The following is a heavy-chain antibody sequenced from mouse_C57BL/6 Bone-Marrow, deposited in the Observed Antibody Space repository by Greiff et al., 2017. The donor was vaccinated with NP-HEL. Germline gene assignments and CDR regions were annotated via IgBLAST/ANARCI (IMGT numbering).Heavy chain of an antibody. CDR3: ARDGELYYSNYGFAY. J-gene: IGHJ3*01. D-gene: IGHD2-5*01. V-gene: IGHV5-4*01. CDR1: GFTFSSYA. CDR2: ISDGGSYT. Sequence: DVKLVESGGGLVKPGGSLKLSCAASGFTFSSYAMSWVRQTPEKRLEWVATISDGGSYTYYPDNVKGRFTISRDNAKNNLYLQMSHLKSEDTAMYYCARDGELYYSNYGFAYWGQGTLVTVSA.